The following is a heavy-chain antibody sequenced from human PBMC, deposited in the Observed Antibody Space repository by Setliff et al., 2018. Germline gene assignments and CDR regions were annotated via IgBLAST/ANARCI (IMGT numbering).Heavy chain of an antibody. D-gene: IGHD3-10*01. CDR2: SRYAENYQ. Sequence: GGSLRLSCAASGFTISYYAIHWVRQAPGKGLEWVAVSRYAENYQYYVDSVKGRFTISRDNAKKSLDLQMNSLRVDDTAVYYCARPGRSNYWDSFDYWGQGILVTVSS. V-gene: IGHV3-30-3*01. CDR3: ARPGRSNYWDSFDY. J-gene: IGHJ4*02. CDR1: GFTISYYA.